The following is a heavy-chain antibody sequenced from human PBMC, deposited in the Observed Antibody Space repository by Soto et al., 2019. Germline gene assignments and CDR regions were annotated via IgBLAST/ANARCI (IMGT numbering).Heavy chain of an antibody. J-gene: IGHJ3*02. Sequence: PSETLSLTCTVSGGSISSGDYYWSWIRQLPGKDLEWIAYIYYNGNTYYTPSLKSRATISLDTSRNQFFLNLNSVTAADTAVYYCARTGGRAGGDIWGQGTMVTVSS. V-gene: IGHV4-31*03. D-gene: IGHD1-1*01. CDR1: GGSISSGDYY. CDR2: IYYNGNT. CDR3: ARTGGRAGGDI.